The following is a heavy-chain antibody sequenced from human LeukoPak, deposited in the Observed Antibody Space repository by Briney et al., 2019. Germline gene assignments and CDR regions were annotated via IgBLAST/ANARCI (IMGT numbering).Heavy chain of an antibody. J-gene: IGHJ4*02. CDR3: AILQTSAAAYYFDY. V-gene: IGHV1-46*01. CDR1: GYTFTSYY. CDR2: INPSGGST. D-gene: IGHD6-13*01. Sequence: ASVKISCKASGYTFTSYYMHWVRQAPGQGHEWMGIINPSGGSTSYAQKFQGRVTMTRDTSTSTVYMELSSLRSEDTAVYYCAILQTSAAAYYFDYWGQGTLVIVSS.